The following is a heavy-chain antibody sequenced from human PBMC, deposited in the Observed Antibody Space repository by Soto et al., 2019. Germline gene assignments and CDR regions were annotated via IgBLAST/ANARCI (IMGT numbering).Heavy chain of an antibody. CDR3: ARGEYSSGGYGY. CDR2: MNPNSGNT. CDR1: GYTFTSYD. V-gene: IGHV1-8*01. D-gene: IGHD6-19*01. Sequence: QVQLVQSGAEVKKPGASVKVSCKASGYTFTSYDINWVRQATGQGLEWLGWMNPNSGNTGYAQKCQGTVAMTRDTSISTAYMELSILRSEDTAIYYCARGEYSSGGYGYWGQGTLVTVSS. J-gene: IGHJ4*02.